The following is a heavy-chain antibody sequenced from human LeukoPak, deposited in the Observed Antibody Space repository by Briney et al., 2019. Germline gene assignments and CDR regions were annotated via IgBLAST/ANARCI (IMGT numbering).Heavy chain of an antibody. Sequence: PGGSLRLSCAASGFTFSSTYMSWVRQAPGKGLEWVSVIYSGGSTYYSDSVRGRFTISRDNSKNTLYLQMNSLRAEDTAVYYCARHRGYCSSTSCYPYYFDWGGQGTLVTVS. V-gene: IGHV3-66*04. J-gene: IGHJ4*02. D-gene: IGHD2-2*01. CDR2: IYSGGST. CDR3: ARHRGYCSSTSCYPYYFDW. CDR1: GFTFSSTY.